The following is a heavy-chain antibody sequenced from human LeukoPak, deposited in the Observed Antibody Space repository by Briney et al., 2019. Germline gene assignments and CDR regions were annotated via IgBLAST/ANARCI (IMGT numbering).Heavy chain of an antibody. CDR3: ARGSSVVGLD. CDR2: INGDGSST. Sequence: GGSLRLPCAASGFTFSSYWMHWVRQAPGKGLVWVSRINGDGSSTSYADSVKGRFTISRDSAKNTLYLQMNSLRAEDTAVYYCARGSSVVGLDWGQGTLVTVSS. D-gene: IGHD2-15*01. V-gene: IGHV3-74*01. J-gene: IGHJ4*02. CDR1: GFTFSSYW.